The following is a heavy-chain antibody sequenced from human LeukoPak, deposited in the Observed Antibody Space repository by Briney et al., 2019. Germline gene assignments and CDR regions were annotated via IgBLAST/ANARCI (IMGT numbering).Heavy chain of an antibody. V-gene: IGHV5-10-1*01. CDR2: IDPSDSYT. Sequence: REESLKISCKGSGYSFTSYWISWVRQMPGKGLEWMGRIDPSDSYTNYSPSFQGHVTISADKSISTAYLQWSSLKASDTAMYYCARHRSPLWFGELPDAFDIWGQGTMVTVSS. CDR1: GYSFTSYW. J-gene: IGHJ3*02. CDR3: ARHRSPLWFGELPDAFDI. D-gene: IGHD3-10*01.